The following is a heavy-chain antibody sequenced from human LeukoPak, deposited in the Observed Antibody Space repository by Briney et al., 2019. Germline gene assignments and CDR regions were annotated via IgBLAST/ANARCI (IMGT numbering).Heavy chain of an antibody. CDR3: ARGLWGDFWSGDYYYYYMDV. Sequence: GASVKVSCKASGYSFTSYDINWVRQATGQGLEWMGWMNPSRGDTGYAQKFQGRVTITRNTSISTAYMELSSLRSEDTAVYYCARGLWGDFWSGDYYYYYMDVWGEGTTVTVSS. J-gene: IGHJ6*03. V-gene: IGHV1-8*03. CDR1: GYSFTSYD. D-gene: IGHD3-3*01. CDR2: MNPSRGDT.